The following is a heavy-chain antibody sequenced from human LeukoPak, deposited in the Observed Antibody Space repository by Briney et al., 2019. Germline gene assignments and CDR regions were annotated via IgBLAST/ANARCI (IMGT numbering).Heavy chain of an antibody. CDR1: GFTFGDYA. V-gene: IGHV3-49*04. J-gene: IGHJ3*02. CDR3: TRDQLPYSLGAFDI. D-gene: IGHD2-15*01. CDR2: IRSKAYGGTT. Sequence: GGSLRLSCTASGFTFGDYAMSWVRQAPGKGLEWVGFIRSKAYGGTTEYAASVKGRFTISRDDSKSIAYLQMNSLKTEDTAVYYCTRDQLPYSLGAFDIWGQGTMVTVS.